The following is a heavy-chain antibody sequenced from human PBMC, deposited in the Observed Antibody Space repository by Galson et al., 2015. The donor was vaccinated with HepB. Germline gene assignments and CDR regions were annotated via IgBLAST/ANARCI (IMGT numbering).Heavy chain of an antibody. Sequence: LRLSCAASGFTFSSYSMNWVRQAPGKGLEWVSSISSSSSYIYYADSVKGRFTISRDNAKNSLYLQMNSLRAEDTAVYYCARASIYYYDSSGYSDAFDIWGQGTMLTVSS. CDR2: ISSSSSYI. CDR1: GFTFSSYS. J-gene: IGHJ3*02. V-gene: IGHV3-21*01. D-gene: IGHD3-22*01. CDR3: ARASIYYYDSSGYSDAFDI.